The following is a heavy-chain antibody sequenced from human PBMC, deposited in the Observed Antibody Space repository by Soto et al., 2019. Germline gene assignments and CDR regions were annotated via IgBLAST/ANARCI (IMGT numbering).Heavy chain of an antibody. D-gene: IGHD6-6*01. CDR1: GGSISSYY. CDR2: IYYSGST. CDR3: ARGGGIAARLNTGYYYYYMDV. V-gene: IGHV4-59*01. Sequence: SETLSLTCTVSGGSISSYYWSWIRQPPGKGLEWIGYIYYSGSTNYNPSLKSRVTVSVDTSKNQFSLRLRSVTAADTAVYYCARGGGIAARLNTGYYYYYMDVWGKGTTVTVSS. J-gene: IGHJ6*03.